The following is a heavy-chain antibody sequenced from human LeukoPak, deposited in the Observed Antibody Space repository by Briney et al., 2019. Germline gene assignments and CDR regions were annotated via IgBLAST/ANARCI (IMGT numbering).Heavy chain of an antibody. J-gene: IGHJ6*04. V-gene: IGHV3-11*04. CDR2: ISSSGSTI. CDR3: AELGITMIGGV. Sequence: GGSLRLSCAASGFIFSDAWMSWVRQAPGKGLEWVSYISSSGSTIYYADSVKGRFTISRDNAKNSLYLQMNSLRAEDTAVYYCAELGITMIGGVWGKGTTVTISS. CDR1: GFIFSDAW. D-gene: IGHD3-10*02.